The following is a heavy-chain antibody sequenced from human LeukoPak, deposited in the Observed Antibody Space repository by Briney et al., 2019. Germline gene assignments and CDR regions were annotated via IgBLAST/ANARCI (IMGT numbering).Heavy chain of an antibody. D-gene: IGHD3-10*01. Sequence: ASVKVSCKASGGTFSSYAISWVRQAPGQGLEWMGGIIPIFGTANYAQKFQGRVTITADKSTSTAYMELSSLRSEDTAVYYCARDLGDTLLRGVMYWFDPWGQGTLVTVSS. CDR2: IIPIFGTA. J-gene: IGHJ5*02. CDR3: ARDLGDTLLRGVMYWFDP. V-gene: IGHV1-69*06. CDR1: GGTFSSYA.